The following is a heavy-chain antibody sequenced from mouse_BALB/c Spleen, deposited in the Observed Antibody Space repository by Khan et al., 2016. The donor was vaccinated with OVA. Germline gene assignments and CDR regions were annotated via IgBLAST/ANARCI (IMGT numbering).Heavy chain of an antibody. Sequence: EVQLQESGPELVKPGASVKISCKASGYTFTDFNLDLVKQSHGKRLEWIGYIYPNSGDTGYNQKFKTKATLTVDTSSSTAYIELRSLTSEDSAVYYCARSGYGSFGFWGQGTLVTVSA. CDR2: IYPNSGDT. CDR3: ARSGYGSFGF. J-gene: IGHJ3*01. CDR1: GYTFTDFN. D-gene: IGHD1-2*01. V-gene: IGHV1S29*02.